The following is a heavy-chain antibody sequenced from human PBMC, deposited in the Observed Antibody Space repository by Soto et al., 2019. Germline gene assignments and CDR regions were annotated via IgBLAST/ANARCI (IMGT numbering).Heavy chain of an antibody. CDR2: ISAYNGNT. J-gene: IGHJ6*02. CDR1: GYTFTSYG. CDR3: AYSRSPPGSYGMDV. Sequence: GASVKVSCKASGYTFTSYGISWVRQAPGQGLEWMGWISAYNGNTNYAQKLQGRVTMTTDTSTSTAYMELRSLRSDDTAVYYCAYSRSPPGSYGMDVWGQGTTVTVSS. D-gene: IGHD6-6*01. V-gene: IGHV1-18*01.